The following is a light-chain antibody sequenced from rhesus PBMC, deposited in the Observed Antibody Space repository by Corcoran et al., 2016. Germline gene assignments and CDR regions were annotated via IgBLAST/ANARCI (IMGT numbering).Light chain of an antibody. CDR2: GAS. J-gene: IGKJ4*01. CDR1: QSVSSS. V-gene: IGKV3-24*01. Sequence: EIVMTQSPATLSLSPGERATLSCRASQSVSSSLAWYQQKPGQAPRLLIYGASSRATGIPDSFSGSVAGIDFTLTIRSLEPEDVAVYYCLQHSNWLTFGGGTKVELE. CDR3: LQHSNWLT.